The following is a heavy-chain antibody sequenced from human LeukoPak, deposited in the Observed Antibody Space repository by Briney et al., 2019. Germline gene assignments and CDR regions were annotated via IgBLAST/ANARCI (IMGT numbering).Heavy chain of an antibody. Sequence: GRSLRLSCAASGFTFEGYGMYWVRQAPGKGLEWVSGITWNSDDMAYADSVKGLFTISRDNAKNCLYLQMNSLRVEDTALYYCTKVTDWRTGFDYWGQGTLVTVSS. CDR2: ITWNSDDM. D-gene: IGHD3-9*01. CDR1: GFTFEGYG. CDR3: TKVTDWRTGFDY. J-gene: IGHJ4*02. V-gene: IGHV3-9*01.